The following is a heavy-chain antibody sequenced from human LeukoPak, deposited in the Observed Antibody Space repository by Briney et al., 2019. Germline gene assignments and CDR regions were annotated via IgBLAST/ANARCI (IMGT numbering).Heavy chain of an antibody. CDR1: GFAFSSYD. CDR2: IGTGGDT. J-gene: IGHJ4*02. V-gene: IGHV3-13*01. D-gene: IGHD4-23*01. Sequence: PGGSLRLFCAASGFAFSSYDMHWVRQATGKGLEWVSAIGTGGDTYYPGSVKGRFTISRENDRNSLYLQMNSLRAGDTAVYYCARGRGYGGTYYFDYWGQGTLVTVSS. CDR3: ARGRGYGGTYYFDY.